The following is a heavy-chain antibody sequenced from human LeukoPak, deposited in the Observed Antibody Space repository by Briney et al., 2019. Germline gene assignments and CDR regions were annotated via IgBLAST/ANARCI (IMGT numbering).Heavy chain of an antibody. Sequence: GGSLRLSCAASGFTFGSYGMHWVRQAPGKGLDWVAFVRYDGNNPYYSASVKGRFTISRDNSKNTVLLQMNNLRLGDAAVYYCARGSRYGDYPYYCDFWGQGTLVTVSS. CDR2: VRYDGNNP. V-gene: IGHV3-30*02. CDR1: GFTFGSYG. J-gene: IGHJ4*02. D-gene: IGHD4-17*01. CDR3: ARGSRYGDYPYYCDF.